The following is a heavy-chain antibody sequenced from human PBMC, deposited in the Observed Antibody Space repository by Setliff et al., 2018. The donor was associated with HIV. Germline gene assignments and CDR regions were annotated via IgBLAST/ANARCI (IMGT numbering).Heavy chain of an antibody. Sequence: PSETLSLTCTVFGGSISGSNYVWGWIRQTPRKGLEWIGTIHYTGSTYYNPSLESRITISVDTSKNQFSLRLNSVSAADTAVYYCVRTARSSWGGVYYYYYIDLWGKGT. CDR3: VRTARSSWGGVYYYYYIDL. CDR1: GGSISGSNYV. J-gene: IGHJ6*03. CDR2: IHYTGST. V-gene: IGHV4-39*01. D-gene: IGHD3-16*01.